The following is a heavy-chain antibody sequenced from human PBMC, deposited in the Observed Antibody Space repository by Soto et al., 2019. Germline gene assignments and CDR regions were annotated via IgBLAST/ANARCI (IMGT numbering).Heavy chain of an antibody. J-gene: IGHJ5*02. CDR2: IWYDGGNK. CDR1: GFIFSSFA. Sequence: QVQLVESGGGVVQPGRSLRLSCAASGFIFSSFAMHWVRQAPGKGLEWVAVIWYDGGNKYYADSVRGRFTISRDNSKNTLYLQMNSLRAEETAVYYCARDQSGSYAYNWFDPWGQGTLVTVSS. V-gene: IGHV3-33*01. D-gene: IGHD1-26*01. CDR3: ARDQSGSYAYNWFDP.